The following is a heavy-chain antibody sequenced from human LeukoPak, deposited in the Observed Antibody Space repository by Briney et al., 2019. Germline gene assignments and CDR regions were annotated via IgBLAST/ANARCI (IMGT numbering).Heavy chain of an antibody. CDR3: AILGGLFVTAMDY. J-gene: IGHJ4*02. Sequence: GGSLRLSCAASTFTFSRYVMSWVRQAPGKGLEWVAAISGSGGSTYYEESVKGRFTISRDNSKNTLYLQMNSLRAEDTAVYYCAILGGLFVTAMDYFGQGTLVTVSS. CDR2: ISGSGGST. CDR1: TFTFSRYV. D-gene: IGHD2-2*01. V-gene: IGHV3-23*01.